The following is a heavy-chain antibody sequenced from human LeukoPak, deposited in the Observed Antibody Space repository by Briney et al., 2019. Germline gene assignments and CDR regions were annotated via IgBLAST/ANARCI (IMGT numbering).Heavy chain of an antibody. Sequence: SQTLSLTCTVSGGSLSSGSYYWSWIRQPAGKGLEWIGRIYTSGSTNYNPSLKSRVTISVDTSKNQFSLKLSSVTAADTAVYYCARERAMGYNWFDPWAREPWSPSPQ. D-gene: IGHD3-16*01. CDR1: GGSLSSGSYY. V-gene: IGHV4-61*02. J-gene: IGHJ5*02. CDR3: ARERAMGYNWFDP. CDR2: IYTSGST.